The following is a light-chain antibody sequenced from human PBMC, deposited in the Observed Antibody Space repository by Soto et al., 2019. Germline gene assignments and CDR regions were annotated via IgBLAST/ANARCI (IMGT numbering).Light chain of an antibody. CDR2: GAS. Sequence: TQSPASVSVSAGERATLSCRASHSVSSSLAWYQQKPGQAPRLLIYGASNRATGIPDRFSGSGSGTDFTLTISRLEPEDFAAYYCQQYGSSGTFGQGTKVDIK. CDR3: QQYGSSGT. J-gene: IGKJ1*01. CDR1: HSVSSS. V-gene: IGKV3-20*01.